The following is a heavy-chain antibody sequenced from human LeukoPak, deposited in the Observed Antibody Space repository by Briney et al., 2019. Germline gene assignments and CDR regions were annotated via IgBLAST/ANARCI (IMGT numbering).Heavy chain of an antibody. V-gene: IGHV3-11*04. Sequence: NSGGSLRLSCAASGFTFSDYFMSWIRQAPGKGLDWVSYISGSGGAIYYADSVKGRFTISRDNAKNSLYLQMNSLRAEDTAVYYCARDAKMAYDFWSGYPNFDYWGQGTLVTVSS. CDR2: ISGSGGAI. CDR3: ARDAKMAYDFWSGYPNFDY. D-gene: IGHD3-3*01. CDR1: GFTFSDYF. J-gene: IGHJ4*02.